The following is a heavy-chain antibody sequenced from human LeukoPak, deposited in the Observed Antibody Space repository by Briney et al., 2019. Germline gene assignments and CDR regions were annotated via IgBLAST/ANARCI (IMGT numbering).Heavy chain of an antibody. D-gene: IGHD3-3*01. J-gene: IGHJ5*02. CDR1: GGSISSGSYY. CDR3: ARGVWRITIFGLNWFDP. V-gene: IGHV4-61*02. Sequence: PSETLSLTCTVSGGSISSGSYYWSWIRQPAGKGLEWIGRIHTSGSTNYNPSLKSRVTISVDTSKNQFSLKLSSVTAADTAVYYCARGVWRITIFGLNWFDPWGQGTLVTVSS. CDR2: IHTSGST.